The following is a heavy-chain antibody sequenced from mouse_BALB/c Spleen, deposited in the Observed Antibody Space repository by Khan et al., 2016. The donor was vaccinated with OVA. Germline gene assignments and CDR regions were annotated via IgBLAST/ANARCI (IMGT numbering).Heavy chain of an antibody. CDR2: IFPGGGSS. V-gene: IGHV1-77*01. J-gene: IGHJ3*01. Sequence: QVQLKQSGPELVKPGASVKMSCKASGYTFTDYVINWVKQRPGQGLEWIGDIFPGGGSSYYNERFKGKAKLTADKSSNTAYMQLSSLTFEDSAVYFWARGGYSVFAYWGQGTLVTVSA. CDR3: ARGGYSVFAY. CDR1: GYTFTDYV. D-gene: IGHD1-1*01.